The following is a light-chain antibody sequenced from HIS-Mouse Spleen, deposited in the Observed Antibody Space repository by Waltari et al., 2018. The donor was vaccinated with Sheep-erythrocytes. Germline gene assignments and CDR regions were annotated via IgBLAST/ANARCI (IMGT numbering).Light chain of an antibody. V-gene: IGLV3-1*01. CDR2: QDS. J-gene: IGLJ2*01. Sequence: SYELTQPPSVSVSPGQTASITCSGDKLGDKYACWYQHKPGQSPVLVIYQDSKRPSGITEGFSGSNSGNTATLTISGTQAMDEADYYCQAWDSSTAVFGGGTKLTVL. CDR1: KLGDKY. CDR3: QAWDSSTAV.